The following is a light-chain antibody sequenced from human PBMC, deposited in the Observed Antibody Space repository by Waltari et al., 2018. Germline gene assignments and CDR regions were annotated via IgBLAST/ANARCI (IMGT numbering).Light chain of an antibody. CDR3: HQYNNWPPWT. J-gene: IGKJ1*01. CDR1: QSVSRN. V-gene: IGKV3-15*01. Sequence: ETVMKQSPATLFVSPGERATLSGRASQSVSRNLAWYQQKPGQAPRLLIYETTTRATGIPARFSGSGAGTEFTLTISSLQSEDVAIYHCHQYNNWPPWTFGQGTKVEIK. CDR2: ETT.